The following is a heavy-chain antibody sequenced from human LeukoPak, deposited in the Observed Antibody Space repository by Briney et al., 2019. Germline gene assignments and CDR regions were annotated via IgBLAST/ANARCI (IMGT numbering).Heavy chain of an antibody. CDR3: ARLLVGNWNVYFEY. Sequence: GESLKISCKGSGYIFTTYWIGWVRQMPGKGLEWMGIIYPGDSNTRYSPSFQGQVTISADKSISTAYLQWSSLKASDTAMYYCARLLVGNWNVYFEYWGQGTLVTVSS. D-gene: IGHD1-1*01. V-gene: IGHV5-51*01. CDR1: GYIFTTYW. J-gene: IGHJ4*02. CDR2: IYPGDSNT.